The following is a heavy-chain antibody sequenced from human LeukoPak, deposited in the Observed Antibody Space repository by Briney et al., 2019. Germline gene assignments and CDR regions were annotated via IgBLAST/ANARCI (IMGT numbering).Heavy chain of an antibody. Sequence: QPGGSLRLSCAASEFTFSSYEMNWVRQAPGKGLEWVSYISSSGSTIYYADSVKGRFTISRDNAKNSLYLQMNSLRAEDTAVYYCARWGYSSGYYYDYWGQGTLVTVSS. V-gene: IGHV3-48*03. J-gene: IGHJ4*02. CDR3: ARWGYSSGYYYDY. D-gene: IGHD3-22*01. CDR2: ISSSGSTI. CDR1: EFTFSSYE.